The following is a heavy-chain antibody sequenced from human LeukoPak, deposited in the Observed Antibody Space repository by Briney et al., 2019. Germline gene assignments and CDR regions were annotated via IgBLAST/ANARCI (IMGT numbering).Heavy chain of an antibody. J-gene: IGHJ3*02. D-gene: IGHD5-12*01. CDR3: ARVSSFLSGYDEDDAFDI. Sequence: ASVKVSCKASGYTFTTYYMHWVRQAPGQGLEWMGIINPSGDSTSYAQKFQGRVTMTRDTSTSTVYMELSSLRSEDTAVYYCARVSSFLSGYDEDDAFDIWGQGTMVTVSS. CDR1: GYTFTTYY. CDR2: INPSGDST. V-gene: IGHV1-46*01.